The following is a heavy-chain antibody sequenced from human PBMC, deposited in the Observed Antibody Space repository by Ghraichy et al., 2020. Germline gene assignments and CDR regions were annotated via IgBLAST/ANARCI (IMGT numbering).Heavy chain of an antibody. CDR2: IYYSGST. Sequence: SQTLSLTCTVSGGSISSSSYYWGWIRPPPGKGLEWIGSIYYSGSTYYNPSLKSRVTISVDTSKNQFSLKLSSVTAADTAVYYCARQGGEAAATYYYFDYWGQGTLVTVSS. J-gene: IGHJ4*02. V-gene: IGHV4-39*01. CDR3: ARQGGEAAATYYYFDY. CDR1: GGSISSSSYY. D-gene: IGHD6-13*01.